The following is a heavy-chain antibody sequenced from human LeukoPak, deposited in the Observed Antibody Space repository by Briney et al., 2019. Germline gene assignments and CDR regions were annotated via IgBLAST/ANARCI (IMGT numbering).Heavy chain of an antibody. CDR2: ISSSSSTI. D-gene: IGHD6-13*01. Sequence: GGSLRLSCAASGFTFSSYSMNWVRQAPGKGLEWVSYISSSSSTIYYADSVKGRFTISRDNAKESLYLQMNSLRAEDTALYYCAKDIYSSGWSSMDVWGKGTTVTISS. J-gene: IGHJ6*03. V-gene: IGHV3-48*04. CDR3: AKDIYSSGWSSMDV. CDR1: GFTFSSYS.